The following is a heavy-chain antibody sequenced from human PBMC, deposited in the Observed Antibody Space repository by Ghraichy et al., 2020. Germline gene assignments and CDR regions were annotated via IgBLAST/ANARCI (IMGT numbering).Heavy chain of an antibody. Sequence: SETLSLTCAVYGGSFSGYYWSWIRQPPGKGLEWIGEINHSGSTNYNPSLKSRVTISVDTSKNQFSLKLSSVTAADTAVYYCARGVSPYYDFWSGYSRWFDPWGQGTLVTVSS. CDR1: GGSFSGYY. J-gene: IGHJ5*02. CDR2: INHSGST. V-gene: IGHV4-34*01. D-gene: IGHD3-3*01. CDR3: ARGVSPYYDFWSGYSRWFDP.